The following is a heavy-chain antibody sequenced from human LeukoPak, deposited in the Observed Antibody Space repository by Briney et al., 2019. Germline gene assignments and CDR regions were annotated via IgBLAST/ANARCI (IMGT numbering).Heavy chain of an antibody. V-gene: IGHV3-73*01. Sequence: GGSLRLSCAACGFTFSGSAMHWVRQASGKGLEWVGRIRSKANSYATAYAASVKGGFTISRDDSKNTAYLQMNSPKTEDTAVYYCTSLTGTTYWGQGTLVTVSS. J-gene: IGHJ4*02. CDR1: GFTFSGSA. CDR2: IRSKANSYAT. CDR3: TSLTGTTY. D-gene: IGHD1-20*01.